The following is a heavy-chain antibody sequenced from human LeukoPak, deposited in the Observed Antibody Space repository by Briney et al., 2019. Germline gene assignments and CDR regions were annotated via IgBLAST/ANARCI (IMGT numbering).Heavy chain of an antibody. CDR3: ARDLPRGSF. J-gene: IGHJ4*02. Sequence: GGSLRLSCAASGFIFSNYYMNWVRQAPGKGLEWVAHIKQDGSEKNYVDSVKGRFTISRDNAKNSLYLQMNSLRAEDTAVYYCARDLPRGSFWGQGTLVTVTS. CDR1: GFIFSNYY. CDR2: IKQDGSEK. D-gene: IGHD3-16*01. V-gene: IGHV3-7*01.